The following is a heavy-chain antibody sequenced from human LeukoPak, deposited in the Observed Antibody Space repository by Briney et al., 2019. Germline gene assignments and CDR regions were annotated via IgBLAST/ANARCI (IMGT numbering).Heavy chain of an antibody. Sequence: SETLSLTCAVYGGSFSGYYWSWIRQPPGKGLEWIGEINHSGSTNSNPSLKSRVTISVDTSKNQFSLKLSSVTAADTAVYYCARGKRGSAGIRSSSWRLDYWGQGTLVTVSS. CDR2: INHSGST. D-gene: IGHD6-13*01. J-gene: IGHJ4*02. CDR1: GGSFSGYY. V-gene: IGHV4-34*01. CDR3: ARGKRGSAGIRSSSWRLDY.